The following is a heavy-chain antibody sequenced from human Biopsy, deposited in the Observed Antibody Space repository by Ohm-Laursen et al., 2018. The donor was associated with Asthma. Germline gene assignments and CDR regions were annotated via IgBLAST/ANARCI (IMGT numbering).Heavy chain of an antibody. Sequence: SVTASRPISGSSLTALSTHSARQAPGPGLGSLGGHAHVEGGTVTAWGFQGRVTMTGDTSTDTSYIELSSLSADDTAVYYCASEDPKDYVRYNFQFWGQGTLVTVSS. J-gene: IGHJ4*02. CDR2: HAHVEGGT. D-gene: IGHD4-17*01. V-gene: IGHV1-24*01. CDR3: ASEDPKDYVRYNFQF. CDR1: GSSLTALS.